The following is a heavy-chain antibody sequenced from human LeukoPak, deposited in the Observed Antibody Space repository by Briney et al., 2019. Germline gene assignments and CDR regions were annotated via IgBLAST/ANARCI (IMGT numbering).Heavy chain of an antibody. CDR1: GGSISSSSYY. CDR3: ARQDGGYYYYYYMDV. Sequence: PSETLSLTCTVSGGSISSSSYYWGWIRQPPGKGLEWIGCIYYSGSPYYNPSLKSRVTISVDTSKNQFSLKLSSVTAADTAVYYCARQDGGYYYYYYMDVWGKGTTVTVSS. CDR2: IYYSGSP. V-gene: IGHV4-39*01. J-gene: IGHJ6*03.